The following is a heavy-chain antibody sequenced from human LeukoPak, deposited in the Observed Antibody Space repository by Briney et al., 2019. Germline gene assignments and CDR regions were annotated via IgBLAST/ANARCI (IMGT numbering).Heavy chain of an antibody. CDR2: IRFDGSSK. J-gene: IGHJ4*02. Sequence: GGSLRLSCAASGFIFSDYGIHWVRQAPGKGLEWVAFIRFDGSSKYYTGSVKGRFTISRDDSRNTVYLQMNSLRVEDTAVYYCAKEGTASKPSDLDYWGQGTLVTVSS. V-gene: IGHV3-30*02. D-gene: IGHD1/OR15-1a*01. CDR3: AKEGTASKPSDLDY. CDR1: GFIFSDYG.